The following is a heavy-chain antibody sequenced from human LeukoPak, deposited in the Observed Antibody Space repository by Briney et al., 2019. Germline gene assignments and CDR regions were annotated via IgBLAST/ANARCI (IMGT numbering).Heavy chain of an antibody. CDR3: ARGQVGSTVITPVAY. CDR1: GFPFGSYA. Sequence: GGSLRLSCAASGFPFGSYALSWVRQAPGKGLEWVSVIIGSGSTTYNADSVKGRFTISRDNSKNTLYLQMNSLRVEDTAIYYCARGQVGSTVITPVAYWGQGTLVTVSS. J-gene: IGHJ4*02. CDR2: IIGSGSTT. V-gene: IGHV3-23*01. D-gene: IGHD4-23*01.